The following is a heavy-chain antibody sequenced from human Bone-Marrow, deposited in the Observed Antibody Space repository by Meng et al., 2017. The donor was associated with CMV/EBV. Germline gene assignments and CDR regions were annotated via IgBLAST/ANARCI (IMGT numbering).Heavy chain of an antibody. V-gene: IGHV3-53*01. CDR3: ARFLVVERRSSTVTGDYYGMDV. D-gene: IGHD3-22*01. CDR2: IYSGGST. J-gene: IGHJ6*02. Sequence: GGSLRLSCAASGFTFSSYAMSWVRQAPGKGLEWVSVIYSGGSTYYADSVKGRFTISRDNSKNTLYLQMNSLRAEDTAVYYFARFLVVERRSSTVTGDYYGMDVWGQGTTVTVSS. CDR1: GFTFSSYA.